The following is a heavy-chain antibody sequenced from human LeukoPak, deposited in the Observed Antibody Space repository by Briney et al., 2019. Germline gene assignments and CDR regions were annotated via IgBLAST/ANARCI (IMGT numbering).Heavy chain of an antibody. V-gene: IGHV4-61*08. Sequence: SETLSLTCTVSGGSISSGGYYWSWIRQHPGKGLEWIGYIYYSGSTNYNPSLKSRVTISVDTSKNQFSLKLSSVTAADTAVYYCARDLGSGIPLYAFDIWGQGTMVTVSS. CDR3: ARDLGSGIPLYAFDI. D-gene: IGHD3-3*01. J-gene: IGHJ3*02. CDR1: GGSISSGGYY. CDR2: IYYSGST.